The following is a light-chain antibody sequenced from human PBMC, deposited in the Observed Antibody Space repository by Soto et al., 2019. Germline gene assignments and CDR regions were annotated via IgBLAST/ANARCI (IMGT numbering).Light chain of an antibody. Sequence: ENVLTQSPGTLSLSPGEGATLSCRASQSVTNNFFAWYQQKPGQAPRLLIYGISSRATGIPDRFSGSGSGTDFTLTISRLEPEDFVVYYCQQYITLPHTFGQGTKLGVK. J-gene: IGKJ2*01. V-gene: IGKV3-20*01. CDR3: QQYITLPHT. CDR1: QSVTNNF. CDR2: GIS.